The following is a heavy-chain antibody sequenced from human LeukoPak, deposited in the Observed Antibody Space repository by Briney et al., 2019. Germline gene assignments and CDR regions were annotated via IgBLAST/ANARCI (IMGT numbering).Heavy chain of an antibody. CDR1: GFTFSSYA. Sequence: HPGGSLRLSCAASGFTFSSYAMSWVRQAPGKGLEWVSAISGSGGSTYYADSVKGRFTISRDNSKNTLYLQMNSLRAEDTAVYYCARTSITIFGVVPGFDPWGQGTLVTVSS. D-gene: IGHD3-3*01. CDR2: ISGSGGST. V-gene: IGHV3-23*01. J-gene: IGHJ5*02. CDR3: ARTSITIFGVVPGFDP.